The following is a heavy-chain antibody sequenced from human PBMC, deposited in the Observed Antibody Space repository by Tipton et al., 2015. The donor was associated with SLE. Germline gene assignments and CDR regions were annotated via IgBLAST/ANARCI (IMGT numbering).Heavy chain of an antibody. J-gene: IGHJ5*02. V-gene: IGHV4-38-2*02. CDR1: GYSISSGYY. CDR3: ARDLKGLGTYNWFDP. D-gene: IGHD7-27*01. CDR2: IYHSGST. Sequence: TLSLTCTVSGYSISSGYYWGWIRQPPGKGLEWIGSIYHSGSTYYTPSLKSRVTISVDTSKNQFSLKLSSVTAADTAVYYCARDLKGLGTYNWFDPWGQGTLVTVSS.